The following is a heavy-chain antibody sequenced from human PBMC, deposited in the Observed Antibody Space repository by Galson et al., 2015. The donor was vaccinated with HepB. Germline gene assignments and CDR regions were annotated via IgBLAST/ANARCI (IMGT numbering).Heavy chain of an antibody. V-gene: IGHV3-23*01. CDR2: ITGSGGST. Sequence: SLRLSCAASGFTFSGYAMSWVRQTPGKGLECVSVITGSGGSTYYADSVKGRFTISRDNSKNTLYLQMNSLRAEDTAVYCCAKRGPVSWFDPWGQGTLVTVSS. CDR3: AKRGPVSWFDP. J-gene: IGHJ5*02. CDR1: GFTFSGYA.